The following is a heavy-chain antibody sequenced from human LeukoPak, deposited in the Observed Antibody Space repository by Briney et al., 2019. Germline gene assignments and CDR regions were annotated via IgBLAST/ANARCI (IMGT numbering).Heavy chain of an antibody. Sequence: SETLSLTCAVYGGSFSGYYWSWIRQPPGKGLEWIGEINHSGSTNYNPSLKSRVTISVDTSKNQFSLKLSSVTAADTAVYYCARGPRANQPGYCSGGSCLKYSWYFQHWGQGTLVTVSS. J-gene: IGHJ1*01. CDR2: INHSGST. V-gene: IGHV4-34*01. D-gene: IGHD2-15*01. CDR3: ARGPRANQPGYCSGGSCLKYSWYFQH. CDR1: GGSFSGYY.